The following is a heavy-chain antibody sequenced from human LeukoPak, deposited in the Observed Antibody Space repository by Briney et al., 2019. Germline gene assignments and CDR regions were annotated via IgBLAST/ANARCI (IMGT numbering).Heavy chain of an antibody. CDR2: ISSSGSTI. V-gene: IGHV3-11*01. Sequence: GGSLRLSCAASGFTFSDYYMSWIRQARGGGVEWVAYISSSGSTIYYADSVKGRFTISRDNAKNSLYLQMNSLRAEDTAVYYCAREGSGWRYYYYYYMDVWGKGTTVTVSS. D-gene: IGHD6-19*01. J-gene: IGHJ6*03. CDR1: GFTFSDYY. CDR3: AREGSGWRYYYYYYMDV.